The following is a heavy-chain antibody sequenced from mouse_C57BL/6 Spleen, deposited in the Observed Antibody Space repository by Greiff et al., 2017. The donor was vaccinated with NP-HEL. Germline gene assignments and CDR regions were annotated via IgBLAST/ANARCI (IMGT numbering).Heavy chain of an antibody. CDR1: GYTFTSYW. V-gene: IGHV1-55*01. D-gene: IGHD2-1*01. CDR2: IYPGSGST. CDR3: ARDGTWYDFDY. Sequence: QVHVKQPGAELVKPGASVKMSCKASGYTFTSYWITWVKQRPGQGLEWIGDIYPGSGSTNYNEKFKSKATLTVDTSSSTAYMQLSSLTSEDSAVYYCARDGTWYDFDYWGQGTTLTVSS. J-gene: IGHJ2*01.